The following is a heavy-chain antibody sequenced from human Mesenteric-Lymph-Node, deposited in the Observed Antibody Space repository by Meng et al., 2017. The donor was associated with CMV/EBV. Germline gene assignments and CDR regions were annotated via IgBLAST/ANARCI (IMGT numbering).Heavy chain of an antibody. V-gene: IGHV1-2*06. Sequence: SGYILNDFYIHWVRQAPGQGLEWMGLINLYSGGTGYAQKFQGRVTMTRETSITTAFMELGALTPDDTAVYYCARDPGQAFSGISWFDPWGQGTLVTVSS. CDR2: INLYSGGT. CDR3: ARDPGQAFSGISWFDP. J-gene: IGHJ5*02. CDR1: GYILNDFY. D-gene: IGHD3-10*01.